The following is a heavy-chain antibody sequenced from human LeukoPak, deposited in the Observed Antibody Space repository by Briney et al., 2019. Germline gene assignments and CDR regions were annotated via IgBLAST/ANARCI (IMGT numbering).Heavy chain of an antibody. Sequence: ASVKVSCKASGYTFTVYFIHWVRQAPGQGLEWMGRINPNSGATDYAQKFQGRVTMTRDTSISTDYMELSSLKSDDTAVYYCAKIGSSHDFDYWGQGTLITVSS. CDR2: INPNSGAT. V-gene: IGHV1-2*06. CDR1: GYTFTVYF. D-gene: IGHD1-26*01. CDR3: AKIGSSHDFDY. J-gene: IGHJ4*02.